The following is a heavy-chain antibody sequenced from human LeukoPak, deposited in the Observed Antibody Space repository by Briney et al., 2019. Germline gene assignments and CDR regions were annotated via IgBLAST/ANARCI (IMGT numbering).Heavy chain of an antibody. J-gene: IGHJ1*01. CDR3: AKDKTGEYFQH. D-gene: IGHD1-14*01. Sequence: GGSLRLSCAASGFTFSSYEMNWVRQAPGKGLEWVSAISGSGGSTYYADSVKGRFTISRDNSKNTLYLQMNSLRAEDTAVYYCAKDKTGEYFQHWGQGTLVTVSS. CDR1: GFTFSSYE. V-gene: IGHV3-23*01. CDR2: ISGSGGST.